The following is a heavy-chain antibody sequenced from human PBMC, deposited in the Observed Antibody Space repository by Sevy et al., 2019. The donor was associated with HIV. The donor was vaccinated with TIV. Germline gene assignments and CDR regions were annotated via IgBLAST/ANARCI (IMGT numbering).Heavy chain of an antibody. CDR3: ARDRDDGYCTNGVCFNFDN. V-gene: IGHV3-9*01. CDR2: ISWNSGSI. D-gene: IGHD2-8*01. CDR1: GFTFDDYA. Sequence: GGSLRLSCAASGFTFDDYAMHWVRQAPGKGLEWVSGISWNSGSIDYADSVKGRFTISRDNAKNSLYLQMKRLRADDTALYSCARDRDDGYCTNGVCFNFDNWGQGTLVTVSS. J-gene: IGHJ4*01.